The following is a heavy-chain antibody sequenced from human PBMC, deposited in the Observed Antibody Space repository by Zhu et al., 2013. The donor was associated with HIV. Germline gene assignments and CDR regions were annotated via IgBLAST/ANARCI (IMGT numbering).Heavy chain of an antibody. D-gene: IGHD2-2*01. J-gene: IGHJ4*02. V-gene: IGHV1-3*01. CDR3: ARARFHKAAILNY. CDR1: GYTFTSYA. CDR2: INAGNGNT. Sequence: QVQLVQSGAEVKKPGASVKVSCKASGYTFTSYAMHWVRQAPGQRLEWMGWINAGNGNTKYSQKFQGRVTITRDTSASTAYMELSSLRSEDTAVYYCARARFHKAAILNYWGQGTLVTVSS.